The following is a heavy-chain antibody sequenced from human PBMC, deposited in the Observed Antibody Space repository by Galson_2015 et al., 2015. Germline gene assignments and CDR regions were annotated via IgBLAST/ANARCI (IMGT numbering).Heavy chain of an antibody. J-gene: IGHJ2*01. V-gene: IGHV4-34*01. CDR1: GGSFSGYY. Sequence: LSLTCAVYGGSFSGYYWSWIRQPPGKGLEWIGEINHSGSTNYNPSLKSRVTISVDTSKNRFSLKLSSVTAADTAVYYCARGPFGYSYWYFDLWGRGTLVTVSS. CDR3: ARGPFGYSYWYFDL. D-gene: IGHD6-13*01. CDR2: INHSGST.